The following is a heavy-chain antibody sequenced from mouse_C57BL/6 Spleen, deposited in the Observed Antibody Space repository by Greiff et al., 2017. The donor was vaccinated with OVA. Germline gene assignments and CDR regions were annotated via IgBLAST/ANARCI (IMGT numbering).Heavy chain of an antibody. V-gene: IGHV1-76*01. CDR3: AKEAYSNWYFDV. CDR2: IYPGSGNT. J-gene: IGHJ1*03. Sequence: VQLQESGAELVRPGASVKLSCKASGYTFTDYYINWVKQRPGQGLEWIARIYPGSGNTYYNEKFKGKATLTAEKSSSTAYMQLSSLTSEDSAVYFCAKEAYSNWYFDVWGTGTTVTVSS. CDR1: GYTFTDYY. D-gene: IGHD2-5*01.